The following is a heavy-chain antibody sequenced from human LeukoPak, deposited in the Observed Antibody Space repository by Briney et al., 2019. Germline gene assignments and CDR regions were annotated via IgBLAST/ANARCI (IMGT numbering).Heavy chain of an antibody. CDR2: ISGSGGST. CDR3: AKYRVCGSCYSGDFDY. J-gene: IGHJ4*02. D-gene: IGHD2-15*01. Sequence: GGSLRLSCAASGFTFSSYAMSWVRQAPGKGLEWVSAISGSGGSTYYADSVKGRFTISRDNSKNTLYLQMNSLRAEDTAVYYCAKYRVCGSCYSGDFDYWGQGTLVTVSS. V-gene: IGHV3-23*01. CDR1: GFTFSSYA.